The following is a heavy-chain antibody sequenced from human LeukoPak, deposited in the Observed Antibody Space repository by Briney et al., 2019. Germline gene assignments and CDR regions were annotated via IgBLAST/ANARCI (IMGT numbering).Heavy chain of an antibody. D-gene: IGHD2-15*01. Sequence: SETLSLTCTVSGGSVSSSCCYWGWIRQPPGKELEWIGNIYYSGNTYYNPSLKSRVTISVDTSKNRFSLKLSSVTAADTAVYYCARSLGYCSGGRCYIYDYWGQGTLVTVSS. CDR1: GGSVSSSCCY. J-gene: IGHJ4*02. V-gene: IGHV4-39*01. CDR3: ARSLGYCSGGRCYIYDY. CDR2: IYYSGNT.